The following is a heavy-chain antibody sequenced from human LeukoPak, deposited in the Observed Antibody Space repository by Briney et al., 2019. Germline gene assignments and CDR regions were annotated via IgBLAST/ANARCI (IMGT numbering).Heavy chain of an antibody. CDR3: ARGAVHFDAFDI. CDR1: GFTVSSNY. D-gene: IGHD6-6*01. Sequence: GGSLRLSCAASGFTVSSNYMSWVRQAPGKGLEWVSYISSSSSTIYYADSVKGRFTISRDNAKNSLYLQMNSLRAEDTAVYYCARGAVHFDAFDIWGQGTMVTVSS. V-gene: IGHV3-48*01. J-gene: IGHJ3*02. CDR2: ISSSSSTI.